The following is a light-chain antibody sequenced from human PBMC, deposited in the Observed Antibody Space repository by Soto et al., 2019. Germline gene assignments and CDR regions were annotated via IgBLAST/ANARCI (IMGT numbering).Light chain of an antibody. J-gene: IGKJ5*01. CDR2: DAS. CDR3: LQIYKYST. V-gene: IGKV1D-13*01. Sequence: ITYRTSQTLNNYLNWYQQKPGKPPHPLIYDASSLKSGPPARFSGSGSVTEFTLAFGRLQRYDFATCYRLQIYKYSTVGQGTQLEIK. CDR1: QTLNNY.